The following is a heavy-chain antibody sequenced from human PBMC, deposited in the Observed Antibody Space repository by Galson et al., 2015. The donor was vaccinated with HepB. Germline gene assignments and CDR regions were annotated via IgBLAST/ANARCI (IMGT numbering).Heavy chain of an antibody. CDR2: INPSGGST. J-gene: IGHJ4*02. Sequence: SVKVSCKASGYTFTSYYMHWVRQAPGQGLEWMGIINPSGGSTSYAQKFQGRVTMTRDTSTSTVHMELSSLRSEDTAVYYCARGPIKNSSGYPFDYWGQGTLVTVSS. D-gene: IGHD3-22*01. CDR1: GYTFTSYY. CDR3: ARGPIKNSSGYPFDY. V-gene: IGHV1-46*01.